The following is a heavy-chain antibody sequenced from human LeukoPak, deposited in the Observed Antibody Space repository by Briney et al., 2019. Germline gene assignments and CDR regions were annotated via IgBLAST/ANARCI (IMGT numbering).Heavy chain of an antibody. CDR3: AKVGNEDFDY. V-gene: IGHV3-23*01. CDR2: ISGSGGST. Sequence: AGSLRLSCAASGFTFSSYAMSWIRQPPGKGLEWVSAISGSGGSTYYADSVKGRSTISRDNSKNTLYLQMNSLRAEDTAVYYCAKVGNEDFDYWGQGTLVTVSS. J-gene: IGHJ4*02. CDR1: GFTFSSYA. D-gene: IGHD1-1*01.